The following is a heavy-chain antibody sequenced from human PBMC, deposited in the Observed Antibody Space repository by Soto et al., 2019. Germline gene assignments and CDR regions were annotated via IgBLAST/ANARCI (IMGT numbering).Heavy chain of an antibody. CDR2: ILSSGGST. CDR3: AKSRNWNFYDRGGNSVLVLDH. V-gene: IGHV3-23*01. Sequence: VGSLRLSCASSEFSFSSYAMSWVRQSPGKGLEWVSGILSSGGSTYYADSVKGRFTISRDNSKNELYLQMNSLRAEDTAVYYCAKSRNWNFYDRGGNSVLVLDHWG. J-gene: IGHJ4*01. D-gene: IGHD3-22*01. CDR1: EFSFSSYA.